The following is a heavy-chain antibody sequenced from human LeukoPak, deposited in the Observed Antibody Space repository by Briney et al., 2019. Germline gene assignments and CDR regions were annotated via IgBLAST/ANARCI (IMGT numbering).Heavy chain of an antibody. J-gene: IGHJ4*02. V-gene: IGHV2-70*11. CDR1: GFSLSTSGMC. CDR3: ARTYTAMVPYYFDY. Sequence: SGPTVVNPTQTLTLTCTFSGFSLSTSGMCVSWIRQPPGKALECLARIDWDDDKYCSTSLKTRLTISKDTSKNQVVLTMTNMDPVDTATYYCARTYTAMVPYYFDYWGQGTLVTVSS. CDR2: IDWDDDK. D-gene: IGHD5-18*01.